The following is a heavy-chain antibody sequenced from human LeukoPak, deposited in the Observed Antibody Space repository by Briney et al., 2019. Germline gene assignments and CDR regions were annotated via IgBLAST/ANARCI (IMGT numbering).Heavy chain of an antibody. CDR3: ARERQWLVPDY. V-gene: IGHV3-30-3*01. D-gene: IGHD6-19*01. Sequence: PGGSLRLSCAASGFTFSSYAMHWVRQAPGKGLEWVAVISYDGSNKYYADSVKGRFTISRDNSKNTLYLQMNSLRAKDTAVYYCARERQWLVPDYWGQGTLVTVSS. CDR1: GFTFSSYA. CDR2: ISYDGSNK. J-gene: IGHJ4*02.